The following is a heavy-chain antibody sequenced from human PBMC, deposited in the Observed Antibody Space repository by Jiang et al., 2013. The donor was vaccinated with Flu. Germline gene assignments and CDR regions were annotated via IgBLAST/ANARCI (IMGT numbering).Heavy chain of an antibody. J-gene: IGHJ4*02. CDR2: IYPGDSDT. V-gene: IGHV5-51*01. D-gene: IGHD3-10*01. CDR1: GYSFTSYW. CDR3: ARGGMVRGVITIFDY. Sequence: GYSFTSYWIGWVRQMPGKGLEWMGIIYPGDSDTRYSPSFQGQVTISADKSISTAYLQWSSLKASDTAMYYCARGGMVRGVITIFDYWGQGTLVTVSS.